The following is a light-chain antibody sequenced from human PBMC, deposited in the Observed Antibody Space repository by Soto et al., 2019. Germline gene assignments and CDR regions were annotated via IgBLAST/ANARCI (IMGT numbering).Light chain of an antibody. J-gene: IGKJ1*01. CDR2: GAS. V-gene: IGKV3-20*01. CDR1: QSVGGNY. Sequence: EILMTQSPATLSVSPGERATLSCRASQSVGGNYLAWFQQKPGQTPRVLFYGASSRATGISDRFSARGSGTDFTLTISRLEPEDFAVYYCQHYGRAPWTFGQGTKVDI. CDR3: QHYGRAPWT.